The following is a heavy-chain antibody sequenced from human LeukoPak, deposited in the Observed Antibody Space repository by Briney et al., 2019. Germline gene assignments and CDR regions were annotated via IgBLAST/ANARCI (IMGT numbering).Heavy chain of an antibody. V-gene: IGHV3-30-3*01. CDR2: ISYDGSNK. CDR1: GFTFSSYA. J-gene: IGHJ4*02. CDR3: ARARYCSSTSCYPPDY. Sequence: GGSLRLSCAASGFTFSSYAMHWVRQAPAKGLEWVAVISYDGSNKYYADSVKGRFTISRDNSKNTLYLQMNSLRAEDTAVYYCARARYCSSTSCYPPDYWGQGTLVTVSS. D-gene: IGHD2-2*01.